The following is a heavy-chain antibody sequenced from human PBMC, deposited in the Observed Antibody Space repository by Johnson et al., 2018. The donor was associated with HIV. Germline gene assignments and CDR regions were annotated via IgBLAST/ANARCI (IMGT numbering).Heavy chain of an antibody. CDR2: INWNSRGF. J-gene: IGHJ3*01. V-gene: IGHV3-9*01. CDR3: ARGGNRYYNFWSGYYRDAFDV. D-gene: IGHD3-3*01. Sequence: VQLVESGGGLVQPGGSLRLSCAASGFTVSSNYMSWVRQPPGKGLEWVAGINWNSRGFGYGASVKGRFTISSDNAESSLYLQMNSLRPEDTALYYCARGGNRYYNFWSGYYRDAFDVWGQGTMVTVSS. CDR1: GFTVSSNY.